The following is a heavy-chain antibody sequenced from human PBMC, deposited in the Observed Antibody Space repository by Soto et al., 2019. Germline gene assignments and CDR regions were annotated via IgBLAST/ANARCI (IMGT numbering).Heavy chain of an antibody. Sequence: GGSLRLSCAASGFTFSSYSMNWVRQAPGKGLEWVSSVSSSSSYIYYADSVKGRFTISRDNAKNSRYLQRNSLRAEGTGVYYCARDVKGYSSGWYSTGVFDFWGKGPMVPVS. V-gene: IGHV3-21*01. CDR2: VSSSSSYI. J-gene: IGHJ3*01. CDR3: ARDVKGYSSGWYSTGVFDF. CDR1: GFTFSSYS. D-gene: IGHD6-19*01.